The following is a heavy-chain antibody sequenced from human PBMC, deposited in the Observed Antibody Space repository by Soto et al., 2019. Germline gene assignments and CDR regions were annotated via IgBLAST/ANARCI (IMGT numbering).Heavy chain of an antibody. J-gene: IGHJ2*01. CDR3: ARVSSSWSWYFDL. V-gene: IGHV1-18*04. Sequence: ASVKVSCKASGYTFTSNSIGWVRQAPGQGLEWMGWISAYNGNTNYAQKLQGRVTMTTDTSTSTAYMELRSLRSDDTAVYYCARVSSSWSWYFDLWGRGTLVTVSS. CDR1: GYTFTSNS. D-gene: IGHD6-13*01. CDR2: ISAYNGNT.